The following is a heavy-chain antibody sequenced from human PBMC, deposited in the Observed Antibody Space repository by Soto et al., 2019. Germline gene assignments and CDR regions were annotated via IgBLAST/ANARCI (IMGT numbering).Heavy chain of an antibody. J-gene: IGHJ6*02. V-gene: IGHV4-34*01. CDR1: GGSFSGYY. D-gene: IGHD3-10*01. CDR3: ARAQVLLWFGELKGMDV. Sequence: SETLSLTCAVYGGSFSGYYWSWIRQPPGKGLEWIGEINHSGSTNYNPSLKSRVTISVDTSKNQFSLKLSSVTAADTAVYYCARAQVLLWFGELKGMDVWGQGTTVTVSS. CDR2: INHSGST.